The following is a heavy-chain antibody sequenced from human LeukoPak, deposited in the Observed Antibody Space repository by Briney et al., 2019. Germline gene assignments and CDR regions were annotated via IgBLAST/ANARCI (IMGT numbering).Heavy chain of an antibody. D-gene: IGHD3-10*01. CDR3: ARVVYGSGSYYPEVYYYYYMDV. CDR2: ISGSGGST. Sequence: PGGSLRLSCAASGFTFSSYGMSWVRQAPGKGLEWVSAISGSGGSTYYADSVKGRFTISRDNSKNTLYLQMNSLRAEDTAVYYCARVVYGSGSYYPEVYYYYYMDVWGKGTTVTVSS. V-gene: IGHV3-23*01. J-gene: IGHJ6*03. CDR1: GFTFSSYG.